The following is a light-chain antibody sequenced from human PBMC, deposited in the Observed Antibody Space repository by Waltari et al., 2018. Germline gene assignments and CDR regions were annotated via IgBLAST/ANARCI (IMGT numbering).Light chain of an antibody. Sequence: LGYQGGHTYLNWLHQRAGQAPRRLIDQVSRGDCVVPDRFTGYGADTDFTLRISRVQPEDVGIYFCMQATHWPITFGQGTRLGI. CDR2: QVS. CDR1: LGYQGGHTY. V-gene: IGKV2-30*01. CDR3: MQATHWPIT. J-gene: IGKJ5*01.